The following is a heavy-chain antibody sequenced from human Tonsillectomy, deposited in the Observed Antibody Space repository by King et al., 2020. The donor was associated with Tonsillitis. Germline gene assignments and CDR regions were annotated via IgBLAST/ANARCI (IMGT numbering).Heavy chain of an antibody. Sequence: HVQLVESGGGVVQPGRSLRLSCAASGFTFSNYAMHWVRQAPGKGLEWVAVISYDGSNKYYADSVKGRFPISRDNSKNTLYLQMNSLRAEDTAVYYCARRAVTTNYYYYYMDVWGKGTTVTVS. J-gene: IGHJ6*03. CDR2: ISYDGSNK. D-gene: IGHD4-11*01. V-gene: IGHV3-30-3*01. CDR3: ARRAVTTNYYYYYMDV. CDR1: GFTFSNYA.